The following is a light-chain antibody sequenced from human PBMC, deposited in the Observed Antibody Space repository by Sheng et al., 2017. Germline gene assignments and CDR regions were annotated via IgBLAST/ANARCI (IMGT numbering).Light chain of an antibody. CDR3: HQRRDWPL. J-gene: IGKJ5*01. V-gene: IGKV3-11*01. CDR1: QSVWNT. CDR2: NTS. Sequence: EIVLTQSPVTLSLSPGERATLSCRASQSVWNTLAWYQQKPGQAPRLLIYNTSNRATGIPARFSGSGSGTDFTLTISSLEPEDFAVYYCHQRRDWPLFGQGTRLEMK.